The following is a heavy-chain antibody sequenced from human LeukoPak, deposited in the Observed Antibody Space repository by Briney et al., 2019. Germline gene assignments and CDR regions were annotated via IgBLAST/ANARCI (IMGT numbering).Heavy chain of an antibody. CDR2: ISSSGSTI. D-gene: IGHD3-22*01. J-gene: IGHJ4*02. Sequence: PGGSLRLSCAAAGFTFSSYEMNWVRQAPGKGREWVSYISSSGSTIYYADSVKGRFTISRDKAKNSLYLQMSSLRAEDTAVYYCARPYYYDSSGSPMRYWGQGTLVTVSS. CDR1: GFTFSSYE. CDR3: ARPYYYDSSGSPMRY. V-gene: IGHV3-48*03.